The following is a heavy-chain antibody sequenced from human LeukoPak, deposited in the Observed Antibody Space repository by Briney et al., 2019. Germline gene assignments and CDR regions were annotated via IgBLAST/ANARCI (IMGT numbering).Heavy chain of an antibody. J-gene: IGHJ3*02. D-gene: IGHD6-13*01. V-gene: IGHV7-4-1*02. CDR1: GYTFTYYG. CDR3: ETSSWYQADAFDI. Sequence: ASVKVSCKASGYTFTYYGMNWVRQAPGQGLEWMGWINTNTGNPTYAQGFTGRFVFSLDTSVSTAYLQISSLKAEDTAVYYCETSSWYQADAFDIWGQGTMVTVSS. CDR2: INTNTGNP.